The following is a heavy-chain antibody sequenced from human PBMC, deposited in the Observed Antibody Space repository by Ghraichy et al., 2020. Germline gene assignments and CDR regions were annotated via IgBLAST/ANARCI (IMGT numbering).Heavy chain of an antibody. Sequence: GGSLRLSCATSGFTFSTSGMHWVRQALGKGLEWVAFIRYDGDNKFYADSVKGRFTISRDNSKNTLYLQMDSLRADDTAVYYCAATISKVTAWEYYFDYWGPGSLVPVSS. CDR2: IRYDGDNK. J-gene: IGHJ4*02. V-gene: IGHV3-30*02. D-gene: IGHD5-12*01. CDR1: GFTFSTSG. CDR3: AATISKVTAWEYYFDY.